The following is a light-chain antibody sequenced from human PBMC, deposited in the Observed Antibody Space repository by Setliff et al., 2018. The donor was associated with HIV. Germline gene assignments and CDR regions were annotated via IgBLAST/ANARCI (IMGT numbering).Light chain of an antibody. V-gene: IGKV1-5*03. CDR1: QSISSW. CDR2: KAS. J-gene: IGKJ1*01. CDR3: QQYNSYPWT. Sequence: DIQMTQSPSTLSASVGDRVTITCRASQSISSWLAWYQQKPGKAPKLLIYKASSLESGVPSRISGSGSGTEFTLTISSLQPDDFATYYCQQYNSYPWTFGQGTKVDIK.